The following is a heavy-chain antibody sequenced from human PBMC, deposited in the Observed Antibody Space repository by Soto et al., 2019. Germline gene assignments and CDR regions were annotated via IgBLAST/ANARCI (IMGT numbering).Heavy chain of an antibody. D-gene: IGHD6-19*01. CDR1: GYTFTSYG. J-gene: IGHJ3*02. V-gene: IGHV1-18*01. CDR2: ISAYNGNT. Sequence: GASVKVSCKASGYTFTSYGICWGRQAPGQGLEWMGWISAYNGNTNYAQKLQGRVTMTTDTSTSTAYMELRSLRSDDTAVYYCAREGTIIAVAGALNAFYIWGQGTMVTVSS. CDR3: AREGTIIAVAGALNAFYI.